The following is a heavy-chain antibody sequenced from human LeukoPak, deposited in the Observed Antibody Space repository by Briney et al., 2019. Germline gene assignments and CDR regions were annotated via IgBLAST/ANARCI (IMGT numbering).Heavy chain of an antibody. CDR2: ISGSGGDT. J-gene: IGHJ4*02. D-gene: IGHD3-22*01. Sequence: AGGSLRLSCAASGFTFSSYAMSWVRQAPGKGLQWVSAISGSGGDTYYADSVKGRFTISRDNSKNMLYLQMNSLRAEDTAVYYCAKDRYYDSSVYWGQGTLVTVSS. CDR1: GFTFSSYA. V-gene: IGHV3-23*01. CDR3: AKDRYYDSSVY.